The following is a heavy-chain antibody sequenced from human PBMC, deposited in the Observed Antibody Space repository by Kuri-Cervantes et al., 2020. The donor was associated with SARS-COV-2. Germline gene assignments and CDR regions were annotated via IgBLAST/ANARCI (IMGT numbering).Heavy chain of an antibody. CDR3: ARSMITFGGDMVHDS. CDR1: GGTFSSYA. CDR2: IIPIFGTA. D-gene: IGHD3-16*02. J-gene: IGHJ4*02. Sequence: SVKVSCKASGGTFSSYAISWVRQAPGQGLEWMGGIIPIFGTANYAQKFQGRVTITADKSTSTAYMELSSLRSEDTAVYYCARSMITFGGDMVHDSWGQGTLVTVSS. V-gene: IGHV1-69*06.